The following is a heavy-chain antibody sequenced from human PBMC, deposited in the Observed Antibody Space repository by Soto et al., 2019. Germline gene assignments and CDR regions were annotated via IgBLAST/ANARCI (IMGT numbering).Heavy chain of an antibody. CDR2: IYRSGST. V-gene: IGHV4-4*09. CDR3: ARTLDYGRMDV. J-gene: IGHJ6*03. Sequence: CIRRPPGRGLEWIGYIYRSGSTKYNPSLKSRLTISADTSKNQFSLKLSSVTAADTAVYYCARTLDYGRMDVWGKGTTVTVSS. D-gene: IGHD3-16*01.